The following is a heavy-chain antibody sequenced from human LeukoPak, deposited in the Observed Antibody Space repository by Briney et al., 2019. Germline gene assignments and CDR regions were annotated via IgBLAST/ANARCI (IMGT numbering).Heavy chain of an antibody. J-gene: IGHJ4*02. CDR1: GDSLNSGRW. D-gene: IGHD5-18*01. CDR2: VYRGGST. Sequence: PSETLSLTCAVSGDSLNSGRWWSWVHQPPGKGLEWIGEVYRGGSTNYNPSLKSRVAISIDTSNDHFSLKLNSVTAADTAVYYCASRRDTAMVTIDYWGQGTLVTVSS. CDR3: ASRRDTAMVTIDY. V-gene: IGHV4-4*02.